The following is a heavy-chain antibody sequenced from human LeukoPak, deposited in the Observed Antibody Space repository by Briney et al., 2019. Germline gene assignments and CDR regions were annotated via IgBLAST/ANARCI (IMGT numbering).Heavy chain of an antibody. J-gene: IGHJ3*02. Sequence: SETLSLTCSVCEGSISSCYWRWARQPPAKGLVLMGDIYYPGSTNYHPALQSQGTISVDTSKSQCSLKLSSVTAADTAVYYCARDRGYVYIDAFDIWGQGTMVTVSS. V-gene: IGHV4-59*01. CDR3: ARDRGYVYIDAFDI. CDR1: EGSISSCY. D-gene: IGHD5/OR15-5a*01. CDR2: IYYPGST.